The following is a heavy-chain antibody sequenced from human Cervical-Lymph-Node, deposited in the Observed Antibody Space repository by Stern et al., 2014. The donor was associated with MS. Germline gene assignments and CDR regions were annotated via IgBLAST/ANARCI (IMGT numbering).Heavy chain of an antibody. CDR1: GYSFPAYW. CDR2: INPGDSDT. Sequence: EVQLEESGAAVKKPGESLKISCKGSGYSFPAYWIAWVRQMPGKGLEWKGIINPGDSDTRYSPSFQGQVTISADKSTRTAYLQWSSLKASDTAMYYCARQEGSRHYGLDVWGQGTTVTVSS. D-gene: IGHD6-6*01. J-gene: IGHJ6*02. V-gene: IGHV5-51*01. CDR3: ARQEGSRHYGLDV.